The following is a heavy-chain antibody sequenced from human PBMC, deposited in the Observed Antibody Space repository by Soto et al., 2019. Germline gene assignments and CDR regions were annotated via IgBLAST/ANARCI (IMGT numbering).Heavy chain of an antibody. Sequence: PGESLKISCKGSGYSFTSYWIGWVRQMPGKGLEWMGIIYPGDSDTRYSPSFQGQVTISADKSISTAYLQWSSLKASDTAMYYWARLPLLWFGESYCDYWGRGSLGTVAS. CDR2: IYPGDSDT. D-gene: IGHD3-10*01. J-gene: IGHJ4*01. CDR3: ARLPLLWFGESYCDY. V-gene: IGHV5-51*01. CDR1: GYSFTSYW.